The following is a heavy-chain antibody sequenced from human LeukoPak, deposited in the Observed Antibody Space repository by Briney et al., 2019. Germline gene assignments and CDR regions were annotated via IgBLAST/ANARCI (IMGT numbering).Heavy chain of an antibody. CDR2: INHSGST. J-gene: IGHJ5*02. D-gene: IGHD2-21*02. V-gene: IGHV4-34*01. CDR3: ARGRVVTGNRGTNWFDP. CDR1: GGSFSGYY. Sequence: PSETLSLTCAVYGGSFSGYYWSWIRQPPGEGLEWIGEINHSGSTNYNPSLKSRVTISVDTSKNQFSLKLSSVTAADTAVYYCARGRVVTGNRGTNWFDPWGQGTLVTVSS.